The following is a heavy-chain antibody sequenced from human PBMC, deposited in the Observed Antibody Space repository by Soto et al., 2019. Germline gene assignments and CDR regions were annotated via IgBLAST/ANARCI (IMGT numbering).Heavy chain of an antibody. Sequence: QVQLVESGGGVVQPGKSLRLSCAASGLPYRNYGFHWVRQAPGKGLEWVAFISSDASFEQYAASVKGRFTISMDNAQNTVYLQVNSLRPEDTAVYYCAKSFCGGNCQFECWGQGTLVTVSS. CDR3: AKSFCGGNCQFEC. V-gene: IGHV3-30*18. CDR1: GLPYRNYG. J-gene: IGHJ4*02. CDR2: ISSDASFE. D-gene: IGHD2-21*01.